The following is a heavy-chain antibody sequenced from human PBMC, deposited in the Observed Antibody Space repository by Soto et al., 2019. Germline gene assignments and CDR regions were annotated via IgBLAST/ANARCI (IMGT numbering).Heavy chain of an antibody. D-gene: IGHD4-17*01. CDR2: TYHSGNP. J-gene: IGHJ3*01. Sequence: ALSLNYTGSGGPTSTGAYSWAWIRQPPGKALEWIGHTYHSGNPYYNPSLKSRVIISVDRSKNQFSLKVSSVTAADTAVYYCARCSTLTRDAFDLWGQGTMVT. CDR3: ARCSTLTRDAFDL. CDR1: GGPTSTGAYS. V-gene: IGHV4-30-2*01.